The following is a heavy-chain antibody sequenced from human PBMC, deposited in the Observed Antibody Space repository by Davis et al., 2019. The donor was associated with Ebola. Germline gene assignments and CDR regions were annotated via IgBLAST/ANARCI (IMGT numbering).Heavy chain of an antibody. CDR3: AREGPYFDQLLRTGGAFDI. CDR1: GFTFDNYG. D-gene: IGHD2-2*01. Sequence: GESLKISCAASGFTFDNYGLSWVRQAPEKGLEWVSGLNWNGDDTGYADSVKGRFTISRDNAKNSLYLQMDSLRAEDTAVYYCAREGPYFDQLLRTGGAFDIWGQGTMVTVSS. V-gene: IGHV3-20*04. CDR2: LNWNGDDT. J-gene: IGHJ3*02.